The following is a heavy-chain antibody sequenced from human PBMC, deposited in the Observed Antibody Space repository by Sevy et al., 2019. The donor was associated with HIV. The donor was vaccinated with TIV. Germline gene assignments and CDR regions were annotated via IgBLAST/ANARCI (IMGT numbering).Heavy chain of an antibody. D-gene: IGHD3-10*01. CDR1: GFTFSSYE. CDR3: AREGIGRGWFDP. J-gene: IGHJ5*02. Sequence: GGSLRLSCAASGFTFSSYEMNWVRQAPGKGLEWVSYCSGSGSAIYYADSVRGRFTISRDNAKNSLYLQMNSLRGEDTAVYYCAREGIGRGWFDPWGQGTLVTVSS. V-gene: IGHV3-48*03. CDR2: CSGSGSAI.